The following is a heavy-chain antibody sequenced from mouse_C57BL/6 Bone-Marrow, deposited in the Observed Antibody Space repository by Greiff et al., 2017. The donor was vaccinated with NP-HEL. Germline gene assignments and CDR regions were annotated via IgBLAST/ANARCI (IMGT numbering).Heavy chain of an antibody. CDR2: IFPGSGST. Sequence: QVQLKESGPELVKPGASVKISCKASGYTFTDYYINWVKQRPGQGLEWIGWIFPGSGSTYYNEKFKGKATLTVDKSSSTAYMLLSSLTSEDSAVYFCARGGGLLLRSFFDYWGQGTTLTVSS. D-gene: IGHD1-1*01. V-gene: IGHV1-75*01. J-gene: IGHJ2*01. CDR1: GYTFTDYY. CDR3: ARGGGLLLRSFFDY.